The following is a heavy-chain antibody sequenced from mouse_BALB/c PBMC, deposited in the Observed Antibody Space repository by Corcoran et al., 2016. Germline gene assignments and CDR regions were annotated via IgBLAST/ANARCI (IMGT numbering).Heavy chain of an antibody. CDR3: ARLYRYDYAMDY. CDR1: GFNIKDTY. CDR2: IDPANGNT. D-gene: IGHD2-14*01. V-gene: IGHV14-3*02. J-gene: IGHJ4*01. Sequence: EVQLQQSGAELVKPGASVKLSCTASGFNIKDTYMHWVKQRPKQGLEWIGRIDPANGNTKYDPKVHGKATITADTSSNTAYLQLSSLTSEDTAVYYSARLYRYDYAMDYWGQGTSVTVSS.